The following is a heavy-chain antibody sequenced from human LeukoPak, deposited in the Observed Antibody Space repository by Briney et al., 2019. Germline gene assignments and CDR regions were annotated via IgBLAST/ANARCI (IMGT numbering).Heavy chain of an antibody. Sequence: PGGSLRLSCAASGFTFSSYGMHWVRQAPGKGLEWVAVIWYDGSNKYYADSVKGRFTISRDNSKNTLYLQMNSLRAEDTAVYYCARDLGYYDSSGYCDYWGQGTLVTVSS. J-gene: IGHJ4*02. CDR3: ARDLGYYDSSGYCDY. V-gene: IGHV3-33*01. CDR2: IWYDGSNK. CDR1: GFTFSSYG. D-gene: IGHD3-22*01.